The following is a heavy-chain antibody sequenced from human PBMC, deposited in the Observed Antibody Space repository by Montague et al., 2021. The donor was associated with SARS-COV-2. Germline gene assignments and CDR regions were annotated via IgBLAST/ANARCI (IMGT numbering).Heavy chain of an antibody. V-gene: IGHV4-31*03. CDR2: IYYSGST. D-gene: IGHD2-2*01. CDR1: GGSISSGGYD. CDR3: AREPRVGQLLSIYYYGMDV. J-gene: IGHJ6*02. Sequence: TLSLTCTVSGGSISSGGYDWSWIRQHPGKGLEWIGYIYYSGSTYYNPSLKSRVTISVDTSKNQFSLKLSSVTAADTAVYYCAREPRVGQLLSIYYYGMDVWGQATTVTVSS.